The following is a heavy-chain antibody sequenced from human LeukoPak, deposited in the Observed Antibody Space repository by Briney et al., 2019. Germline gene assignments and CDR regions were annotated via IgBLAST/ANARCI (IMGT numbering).Heavy chain of an antibody. CDR3: VRIPYGSWIDY. CDR1: GFTLSSYW. V-gene: IGHV3-74*01. Sequence: PGGSLRLSCATSGFTLSSYWMHWVRQVPGKGLAWVSRISPDGRSTYYADSVKGRFTISGDNAKSTLYLQMNSLRAEDTAVYYCVRIPYGSWIDYWGQGTLVIVSS. D-gene: IGHD6-19*01. J-gene: IGHJ4*02. CDR2: ISPDGRST.